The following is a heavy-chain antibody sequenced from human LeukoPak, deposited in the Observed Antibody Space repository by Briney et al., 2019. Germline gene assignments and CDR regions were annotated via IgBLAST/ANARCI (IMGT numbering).Heavy chain of an antibody. CDR3: VRDGDDFNFDY. CDR2: VKGDGSFT. D-gene: IGHD5-24*01. J-gene: IGHJ4*02. CDR1: GFTFRSHW. Sequence: GGSLRLSCVASGFTFRSHWMHWVRQAPGKGLVWVSRVKGDGSFTNYADSVYGRFTISRDNAKNTLYLHMHSLRVEDTAVYYCVRDGDDFNFDYWGQGSLVTVSS. V-gene: IGHV3-74*01.